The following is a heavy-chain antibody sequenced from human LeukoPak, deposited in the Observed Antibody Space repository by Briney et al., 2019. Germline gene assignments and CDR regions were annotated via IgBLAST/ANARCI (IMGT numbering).Heavy chain of an antibody. CDR1: GFTVSSNY. V-gene: IGHV3-66*02. CDR3: ARVAYYYDSSGYYDAFDI. CDR2: IYSGGST. J-gene: IGHJ3*02. D-gene: IGHD3-22*01. Sequence: GGSLRLSCAASGFTVSSNYMSWVRQAPGKGLEWVSVIYSGGSTYYADSVKGRFTISRDNSKNTLYPQMNSLRAEDTAVCYCARVAYYYDSSGYYDAFDIWGQGTMVTVSS.